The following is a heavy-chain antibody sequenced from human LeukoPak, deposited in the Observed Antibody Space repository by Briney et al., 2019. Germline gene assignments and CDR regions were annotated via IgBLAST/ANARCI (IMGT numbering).Heavy chain of an antibody. J-gene: IGHJ4*02. V-gene: IGHV3-30*02. CDR2: IRADKSDK. CDR3: VRDYNWGFDY. CDR1: GFTFNDYH. Sequence: VGSLRLSCAASGFTFNDYHMHWVRQAPGKGLEWVAFIRADKSDKYYPDSVKGRFTISRDNFKNTVSLQMNSLRPEDTGLYYCVRDYNWGFDYWGQGTLVTVSS. D-gene: IGHD7-27*01.